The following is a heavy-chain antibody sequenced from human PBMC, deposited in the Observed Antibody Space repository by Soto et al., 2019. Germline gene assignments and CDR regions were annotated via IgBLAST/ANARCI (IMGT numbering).Heavy chain of an antibody. CDR2: FIGTADI. Sequence: PGGSLRLSCAATGFAFSSYSMSWVRQAPGKGLECVSFIGTADIYYADAVKGGFTISSDNSNNMVFLQMNTIRADDTAVYYCAKDHFTGHGVLDDFDIWGQGTMVTVS. J-gene: IGHJ3*02. V-gene: IGHV3-23*01. CDR1: GFAFSSYS. CDR3: AKDHFTGHGVLDDFDI. D-gene: IGHD2-8*01.